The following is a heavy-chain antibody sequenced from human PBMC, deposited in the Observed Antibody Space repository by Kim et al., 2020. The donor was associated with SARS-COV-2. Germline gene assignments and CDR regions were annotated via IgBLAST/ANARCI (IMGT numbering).Heavy chain of an antibody. CDR3: ARIPVREMITFGGVTYYYYGMDV. V-gene: IGHV3-48*02. CDR2: ISSSSSTI. D-gene: IGHD3-16*01. J-gene: IGHJ6*02. Sequence: GGSLRLSCAASGFTFSSYSMNWVRQAPGKGLEWVSYISSSSSTIYYADSVKGRFTISRDNAKNSLYLQMNSLRDEDTAVYYCARIPVREMITFGGVTYYYYGMDVWGQGTTVTVSS. CDR1: GFTFSSYS.